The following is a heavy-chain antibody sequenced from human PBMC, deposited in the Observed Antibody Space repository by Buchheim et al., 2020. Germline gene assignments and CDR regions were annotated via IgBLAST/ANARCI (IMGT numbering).Heavy chain of an antibody. CDR3: ARDSERATVY. J-gene: IGHJ4*02. CDR2: INHSGST. D-gene: IGHD1-26*01. CDR1: GGSFSDYY. V-gene: IGHV4-34*01. Sequence: QVQLQQWGAGLLKPSETLSLTCAVYGGSFSDYYWSWIRQPPGKGLEWIGEINHSGSTNFNPSLKSRVNMSVDTSKNQFSLKLSSVTAADTAVYYCARDSERATVYWGQGNL.